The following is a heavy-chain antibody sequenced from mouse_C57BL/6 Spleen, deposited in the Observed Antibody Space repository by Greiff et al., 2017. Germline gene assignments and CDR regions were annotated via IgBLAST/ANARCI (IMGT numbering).Heavy chain of an antibody. CDR1: GYTFTSYG. J-gene: IGHJ2*01. CDR3: ARNTMVTAYFDY. D-gene: IGHD2-2*01. V-gene: IGHV1-81*01. CDR2: IYPRSGNT. Sequence: VQLQQSGAELARPGASVKLSCKASGYTFTSYGISWVKQRTGQGLEWIGEIYPRSGNTYYNEKFKGKATLTADKSSSTTYMELRSLTSEDSAVYFCARNTMVTAYFDYWGQGTTLTVSS.